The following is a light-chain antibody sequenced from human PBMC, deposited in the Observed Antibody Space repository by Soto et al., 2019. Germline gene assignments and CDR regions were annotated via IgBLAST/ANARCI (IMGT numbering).Light chain of an antibody. J-gene: IGKJ2*01. CDR1: QSILSRSNSKNF. CDR3: QQYYSTPYT. Sequence: DIVMTQSPESLAVSLGERATINCKSSQSILSRSNSKNFLAWYLQKPGQPPKLLFYWASTRESGVPGRFSGSGSGSDFTLTISSLQAEDVAVYYCQQYYSTPYTFGQGTKLEIK. V-gene: IGKV4-1*01. CDR2: WAS.